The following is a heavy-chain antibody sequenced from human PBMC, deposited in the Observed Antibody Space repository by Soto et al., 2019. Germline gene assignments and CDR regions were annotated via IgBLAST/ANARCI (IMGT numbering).Heavy chain of an antibody. CDR1: GGSISSISYY. Sequence: QLQLQESGPGLVKPSETLSLTCTVSGGSISSISYYWGWIRQPPGKGLEWIGSIYYSGSTYYNPPLSSRVPTSVDPSKDQCSLKLRSVTAADTAVYYCARPDVSYGDYAWFDPWGQGTLVTVSS. D-gene: IGHD4-17*01. CDR2: IYYSGST. V-gene: IGHV4-39*01. J-gene: IGHJ5*02. CDR3: ARPDVSYGDYAWFDP.